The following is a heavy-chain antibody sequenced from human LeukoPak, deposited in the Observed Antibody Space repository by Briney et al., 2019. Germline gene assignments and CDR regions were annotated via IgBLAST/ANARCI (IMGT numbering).Heavy chain of an antibody. V-gene: IGHV3-30*02. CDR3: AKAGVVGATPTFDY. J-gene: IGHJ4*02. CDR1: GFTFSSYG. Sequence: GGSLRLSCAASGFTFSSYGIHWVRQAPGKGLEWVTFIQFDGSDKYFADPVKGRFTISRDNSKNTLYLQMNSLITEDTAVYYCAKAGVVGATPTFDYWGQGTLVTVSS. D-gene: IGHD2-15*01. CDR2: IQFDGSDK.